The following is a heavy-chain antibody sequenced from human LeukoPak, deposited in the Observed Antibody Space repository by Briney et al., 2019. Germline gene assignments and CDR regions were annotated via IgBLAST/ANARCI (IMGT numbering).Heavy chain of an antibody. D-gene: IGHD3-3*01. V-gene: IGHV4-34*12. CDR2: IIESGAT. J-gene: IGHJ4*02. CDR3: ARGLASGYPPIPFGY. Sequence: SETLSLTCAVYGESFSGYYWTWIRQPPGKGLQWIGEIIESGATKYMSSLKSRVTISIDTSKSQFSLNLTSVTAADTAVYYCARGLASGYPPIPFGYWGQGTPVTVSS. CDR1: GESFSGYY.